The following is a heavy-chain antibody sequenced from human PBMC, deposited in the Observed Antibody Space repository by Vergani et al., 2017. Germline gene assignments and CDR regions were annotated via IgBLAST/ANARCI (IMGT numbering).Heavy chain of an antibody. CDR2: ISSSSSTI. J-gene: IGHJ4*02. D-gene: IGHD2-15*01. CDR1: GFTFSSYS. Sequence: EVQLVESGGGLVQPGGSLRLSCAASGFTFSSYSMNWVRQAPGKGLEWVSYISSSSSTIYYADSVKGRFTISRDNAKNSLYLQMNSLRAEDTAVYYCAXVGGYCSGGSCYLGWGQGTLVTVSS. V-gene: IGHV3-48*01. CDR3: AXVGGYCSGGSCYLG.